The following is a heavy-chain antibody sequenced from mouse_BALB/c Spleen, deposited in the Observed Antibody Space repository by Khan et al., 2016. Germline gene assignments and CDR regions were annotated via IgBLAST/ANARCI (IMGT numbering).Heavy chain of an antibody. V-gene: IGHV3-2*02. Sequence: EVQLQESGPGLVKPSQSLSLTCTVTGYSITSDYVWNWIRQFPGDNLEWLGFISYSGSTIYNPYLKSRISITRDTSKNQFFLQLNSVTTDDTATYYCAVIHYYGYFDYWGQGTTLTVSS. CDR2: ISYSGST. D-gene: IGHD1-2*01. J-gene: IGHJ2*01. CDR3: AVIHYYGYFDY. CDR1: GYSITSDYV.